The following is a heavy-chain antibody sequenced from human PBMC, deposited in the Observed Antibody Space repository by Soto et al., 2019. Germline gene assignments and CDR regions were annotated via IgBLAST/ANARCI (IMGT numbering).Heavy chain of an antibody. J-gene: IGHJ4*02. CDR3: TTGVDSSSWYGDYDY. Sequence: EVQLVESGGGLVKPGGSLRLSCAASGFTFSNAWMNWVRQAPGKGLEWVGRIKSKTDGGTTDYAAPVKGRFTISRDDSKNTLYLQMNSLKTEDTAVYYCTTGVDSSSWYGDYDYWCQGTLVTVSS. CDR2: IKSKTDGGTT. V-gene: IGHV3-15*07. D-gene: IGHD6-13*01. CDR1: GFTFSNAW.